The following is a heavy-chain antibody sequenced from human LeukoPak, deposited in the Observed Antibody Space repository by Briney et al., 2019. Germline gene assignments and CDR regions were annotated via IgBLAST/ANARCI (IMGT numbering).Heavy chain of an antibody. J-gene: IGHJ5*01. CDR3: ARLKSYSTPDS. CDR1: VRSISSSSDY. Sequence: SETLSLTCTVSVRSISSSSDYWGWIRKPPANGLERIGRIYYNGSTYYNPSLKSRFTISVDTSKNQFSLKLSSVNAAATAVINCARLKSYSTPDSSAAGTLVTASP. CDR2: IYYNGST. D-gene: IGHD2-15*01. V-gene: IGHV4-39*01.